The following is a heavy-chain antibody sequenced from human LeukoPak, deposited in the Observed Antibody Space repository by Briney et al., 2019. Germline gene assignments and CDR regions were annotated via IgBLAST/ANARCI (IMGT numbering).Heavy chain of an antibody. V-gene: IGHV3-21*01. CDR1: GFTFSSYS. D-gene: IGHD4-17*01. CDR2: ISSSSSYI. CDR3: ARAMTTVTTYYY. J-gene: IGHJ4*02. Sequence: PGGSLRLSCAASGFTFSSYSMNWVRQAPGKGLEWVSSISSSSSYIYYADSVKGRFTISRGNAKNSLYLQMNSLRAEDTAVYYCARAMTTVTTYYYWGQGTLVTVSS.